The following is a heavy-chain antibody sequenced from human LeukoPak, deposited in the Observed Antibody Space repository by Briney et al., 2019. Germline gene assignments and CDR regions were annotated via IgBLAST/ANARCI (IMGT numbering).Heavy chain of an antibody. Sequence: GGSLRLSCAASGFTFSSYSMNWVRQAPGKGLEWVSSISSSSSYIYYADSVKGRFTISRDNAKNSLYLQMNSLRAEDTAVYYCAREGSLNGMLPPWDQGTLVTVSS. D-gene: IGHD2-8*01. CDR1: GFTFSSYS. CDR2: ISSSSSYI. CDR3: AREGSLNGMLPP. J-gene: IGHJ5*02. V-gene: IGHV3-21*01.